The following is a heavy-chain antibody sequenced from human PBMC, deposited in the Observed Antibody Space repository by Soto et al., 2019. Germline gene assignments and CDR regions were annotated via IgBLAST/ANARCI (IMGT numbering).Heavy chain of an antibody. CDR1: GFTFDDYA. CDR2: ISWNSGSI. D-gene: IGHD6-19*01. V-gene: IGHV3-9*01. Sequence: SLKISCAASGFTFDDYAMHWVRQAPGKGLEWVSGISWNSGSIGYADSVKGRFTISRDNAKNSLYPQMNSLRAEDTALYYCAKDIGSGWYGMDVWGQGTTVTVSS. CDR3: AKDIGSGWYGMDV. J-gene: IGHJ6*02.